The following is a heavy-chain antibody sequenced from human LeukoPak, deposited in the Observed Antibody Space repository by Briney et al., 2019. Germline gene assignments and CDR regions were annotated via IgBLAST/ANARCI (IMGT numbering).Heavy chain of an antibody. CDR2: VHREGTTT. D-gene: IGHD3/OR15-3a*01. V-gene: IGHV3-74*03. J-gene: IGHJ4*02. CDR1: GFTFNTYW. CDR3: ARDSDWILFDY. Sequence: GGSLRLSCAASGFTFNTYWMHWVRQAPGKGLVWVARVHREGTTTAYADSVKGRFTNSRDNAKNTLYLQMTNLRAEDTAVYYCARDSDWILFDYWGRGTLVTVSS.